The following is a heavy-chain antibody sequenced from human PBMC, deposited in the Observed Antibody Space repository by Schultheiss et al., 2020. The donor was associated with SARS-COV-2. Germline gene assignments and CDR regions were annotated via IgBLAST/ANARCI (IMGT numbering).Heavy chain of an antibody. J-gene: IGHJ2*01. V-gene: IGHV4-31*03. D-gene: IGHD1-1*01. CDR1: GGSISSSSYY. Sequence: SQTLSLTCTVSGGSISSSSYYWSWIRQHPGKGLEWIGYIYYSGSTYYNPSLKSRVTISVDTSKNQFSLKLSSVTATDTAVYYCARDRATKDQGIAWWYFDLWGRGTLVTVSS. CDR2: IYYSGST. CDR3: ARDRATKDQGIAWWYFDL.